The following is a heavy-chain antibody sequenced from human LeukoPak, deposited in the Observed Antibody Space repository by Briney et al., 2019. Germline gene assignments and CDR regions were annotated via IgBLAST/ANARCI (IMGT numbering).Heavy chain of an antibody. CDR1: GFSFNSYA. CDR3: AKDFGNCINGVCYGAPFDY. CDR2: IDNSGHST. V-gene: IGHV3-23*01. Sequence: GGSLRLSCAASGFSFNSYAMSWVRQAAGKGLEWVSGIDNSGHSTYYADSVKGRFTISRDNSKNTLYLQMNSLRAEDMAVYYCAKDFGNCINGVCYGAPFDYWGQGTLVTVSS. J-gene: IGHJ4*02. D-gene: IGHD2-8*01.